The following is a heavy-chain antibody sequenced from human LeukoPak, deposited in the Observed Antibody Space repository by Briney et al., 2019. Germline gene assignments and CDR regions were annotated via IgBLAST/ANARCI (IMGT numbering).Heavy chain of an antibody. D-gene: IGHD4-17*01. CDR1: GFTFSSYS. CDR3: ARAERYGDYGAFDI. Sequence: GGSLRLSCAASGFTFSSYSMNWVRQAPGKGLEWVSSISSSSSYIYYADSVKGRFTISRDNAKNSLYLQMNSLRAEDMAVYYCARAERYGDYGAFDIWGQGTMVTVSS. J-gene: IGHJ3*02. V-gene: IGHV3-21*01. CDR2: ISSSSSYI.